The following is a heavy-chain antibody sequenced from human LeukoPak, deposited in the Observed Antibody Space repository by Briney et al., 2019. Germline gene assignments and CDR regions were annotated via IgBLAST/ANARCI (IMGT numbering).Heavy chain of an antibody. V-gene: IGHV4-4*09. CDR3: ARQLRGLLDS. J-gene: IGHJ4*02. CDR2: ISNGGST. D-gene: IGHD3-10*01. Sequence: PSETLSLTCSVSGVAVTDSKYWTWIRQPPGKRLEWIGYISNGGSTEYNPSLKSRVTISLDTSKNQFSLKLISMTAADRAIYYCARQLRGLLDSWGQGTLVTVSS. CDR1: GVAVTDSKY.